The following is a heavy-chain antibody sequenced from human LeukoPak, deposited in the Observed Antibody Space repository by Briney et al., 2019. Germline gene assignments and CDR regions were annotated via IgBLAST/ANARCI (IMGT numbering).Heavy chain of an antibody. D-gene: IGHD1-26*01. CDR1: GYTLTVLS. CDR3: ATGRTKWDLLNY. J-gene: IGHJ4*02. Sequence: ASVRLSCTVSGYTLTVLSLHWVRQAPGKGLGWVGGLDPEDGEMIYSQKFQGRVTMTEDASTDIAYMEMSSLRSEDTAVYYCATGRTKWDLLNYWGQGTLVTVSS. CDR2: LDPEDGEM. V-gene: IGHV1-24*01.